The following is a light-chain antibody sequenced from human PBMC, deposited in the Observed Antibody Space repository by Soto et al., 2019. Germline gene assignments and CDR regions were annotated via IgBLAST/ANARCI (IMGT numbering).Light chain of an antibody. V-gene: IGKV3-11*01. CDR2: DAS. Sequence: EIVLTQSPAILSMSQGERATLSCRASQSVSSYFAWYQQKPGQAPRLLIYDASNRTTGVPARFSGSGSGTDFTLTISSLEPEDFAVYYCQQRRYWPVTFGQGTKVEIK. CDR3: QQRRYWPVT. CDR1: QSVSSY. J-gene: IGKJ1*01.